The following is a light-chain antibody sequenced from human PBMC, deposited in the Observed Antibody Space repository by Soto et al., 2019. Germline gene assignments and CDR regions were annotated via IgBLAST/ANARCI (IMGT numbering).Light chain of an antibody. Sequence: EIVMTQSPATLSVSPGERATLFCRASQSVSTNLAWYQQKPGQAPRLLTYGASTRATGIPARFSGSGSGTEFTLTISSLQSEDFAVYYCQQYNDWPPGTFGQGTKLEIK. J-gene: IGKJ2*01. V-gene: IGKV3-15*01. CDR1: QSVSTN. CDR2: GAS. CDR3: QQYNDWPPGT.